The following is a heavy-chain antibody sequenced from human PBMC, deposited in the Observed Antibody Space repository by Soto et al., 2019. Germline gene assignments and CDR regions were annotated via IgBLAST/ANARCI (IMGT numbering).Heavy chain of an antibody. CDR3: VRSGDNYNLLDY. D-gene: IGHD1-1*01. CDR1: GFTFSDHY. V-gene: IGHV3-11*06. J-gene: IGHJ4*02. Sequence: GGSLRLSCAASGFTFSDHYMRWSRQAPGKGLEWIGYSSNSGSFTRYADSVKGRFSISRDNAKNSLYLQINSLRGDDTAIYYCVRSGDNYNLLDYWGQGTPVTVSS. CDR2: SSNSGSFT.